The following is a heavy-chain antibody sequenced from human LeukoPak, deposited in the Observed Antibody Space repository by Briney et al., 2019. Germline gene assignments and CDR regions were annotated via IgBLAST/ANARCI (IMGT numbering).Heavy chain of an antibody. D-gene: IGHD3-22*01. J-gene: IGHJ6*03. CDR1: GFTFSSYW. V-gene: IGHV3-7*01. Sequence: GGSLRLSCAASGFTFSSYWMSWVRQAPGEGLEWVANIKQDGSEKYYVDSVKGRFTISRDNAKNSLYLQMNSLRAEDTAVYYCARDLGSSGYYYYYYMDVWGKGTTVTVSS. CDR3: ARDLGSSGYYYYYYMDV. CDR2: IKQDGSEK.